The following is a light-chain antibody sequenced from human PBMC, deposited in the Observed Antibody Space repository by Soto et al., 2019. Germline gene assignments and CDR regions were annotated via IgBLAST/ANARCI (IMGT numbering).Light chain of an antibody. CDR3: QQYDTLPRT. Sequence: EIVVPQAPATLSVSPRERAPLSCRASPSVNGNLAWYQQKPGQAPRLLIHGASNRATGIPDRFNGSGSGTDFTLTISRLEPEDSAVYYCQQYDTLPRTFGQGTKVDI. CDR2: GAS. V-gene: IGKV3D-15*01. CDR1: PSVNGN. J-gene: IGKJ1*01.